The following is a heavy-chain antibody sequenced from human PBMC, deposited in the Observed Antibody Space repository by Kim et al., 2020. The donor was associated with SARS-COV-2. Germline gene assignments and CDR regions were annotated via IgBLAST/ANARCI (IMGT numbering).Heavy chain of an antibody. V-gene: IGHV3-30*18. J-gene: IGHJ4*02. D-gene: IGHD1-26*01. CDR1: GFTFSSYG. CDR3: AKDFQKWELLPPFDY. CDR2: ISYDGSNK. Sequence: GGSLRLSCAASGFTFSSYGMHWVRQAPGKGLEWVAVISYDGSNKYYADSVKGRFTISRDNSKNTLYLQMNSLRAEDTAVYYCAKDFQKWELLPPFDYWGQGTLVTVSS.